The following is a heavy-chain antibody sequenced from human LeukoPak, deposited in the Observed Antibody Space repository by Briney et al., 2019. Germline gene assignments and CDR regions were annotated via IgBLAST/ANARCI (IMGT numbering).Heavy chain of an antibody. Sequence: RGSLRLSCAASGFTFSNYGMHWVRQAPGKGLEWVAVIWYDGSDKYHADSVKGRFTISRDNSKNTLYLQMNSLRVEDTAVYYCARPVVLGAYLRGAYYFDSWGQGTLVTVSS. V-gene: IGHV3-33*01. D-gene: IGHD3-16*01. CDR3: ARPVVLGAYLRGAYYFDS. CDR2: IWYDGSDK. J-gene: IGHJ4*02. CDR1: GFTFSNYG.